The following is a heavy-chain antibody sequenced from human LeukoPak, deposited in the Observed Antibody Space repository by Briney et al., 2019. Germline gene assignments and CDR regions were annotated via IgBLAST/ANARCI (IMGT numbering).Heavy chain of an antibody. V-gene: IGHV1-2*06. CDR3: GSFEVGA. J-gene: IGHJ5*02. CDR2: INPNSGDT. D-gene: IGHD3-10*01. CDR1: GYTFTYFD. Sequence: ASVKVSCKASGYTFTYFDLHWVRQAPGQGLEWMGRINPNSGDTNYAQKFQGRVTMTRDTSISTAYMEPNRVRSDDTAVYYCGSFEVGAWGQGTLVTVSS.